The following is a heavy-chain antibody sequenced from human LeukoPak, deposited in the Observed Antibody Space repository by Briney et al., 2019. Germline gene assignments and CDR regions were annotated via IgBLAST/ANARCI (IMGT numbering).Heavy chain of an antibody. V-gene: IGHV1-18*01. CDR1: GYTFTSYG. CDR2: ISAYNGNT. J-gene: IGHJ5*02. Sequence: ASVKVSCKASGYTFTSYGISWVRQAPGQGLEWMGWISAYNGNTNYAQKLPGRVTMTTDTSTSTAYMELRSLRSDDTAVYYCARSGCSSTSCYGWFDPWGQGTLVTVSS. D-gene: IGHD2-2*01. CDR3: ARSGCSSTSCYGWFDP.